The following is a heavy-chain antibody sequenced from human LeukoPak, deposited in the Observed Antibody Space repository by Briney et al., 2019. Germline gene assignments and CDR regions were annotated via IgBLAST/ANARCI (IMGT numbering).Heavy chain of an antibody. CDR3: ASPARGYSYGYGY. V-gene: IGHV1-69*13. D-gene: IGHD5-18*01. CDR2: IIPIFGTA. CDR1: GGTFSSYA. Sequence: SVKVSCKASGGTFSSYAISWVRQAPGQGLEWMGGIIPIFGTANHAQKFQGRVTITADESTSTAYMELSSLRSEDTAVYYCASPARGYSYGYGYWGQGTLVTVSS. J-gene: IGHJ4*02.